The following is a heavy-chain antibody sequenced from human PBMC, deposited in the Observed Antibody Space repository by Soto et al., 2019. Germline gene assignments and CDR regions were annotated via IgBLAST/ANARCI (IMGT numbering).Heavy chain of an antibody. J-gene: IGHJ3*02. CDR3: ARLISGTFEAFDI. CDR2: ISHSAGT. CDR1: GHNINSGDSS. Sequence: SDTLSQTCDASGHNINSGDSSWNWIRQPPGKGLEWIGYISHSAGTYFNPSLETRVTILVDRSKNQFSLKLSSVTAADSAVYYCARLISGTFEAFDIWGQGTMVT. V-gene: IGHV4-30-2*01. D-gene: IGHD1-26*01.